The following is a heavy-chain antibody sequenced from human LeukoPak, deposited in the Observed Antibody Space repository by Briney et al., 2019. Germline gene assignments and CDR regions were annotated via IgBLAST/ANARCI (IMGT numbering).Heavy chain of an antibody. J-gene: IGHJ3*02. CDR2: INHSGST. CDR1: GGSFSGYY. D-gene: IGHD2-15*01. Sequence: SETLSLTCAVYGGSFSGYYWSWIRQPPGKGLEWIGEINHSGSTNYNPSLKSRVTISVDTSKNQFSLKLSSVTAADTAVYYCARRRRYCSGGSCPLGAFDIWGQGTMVTVSS. CDR3: ARRRRYCSGGSCPLGAFDI. V-gene: IGHV4-34*01.